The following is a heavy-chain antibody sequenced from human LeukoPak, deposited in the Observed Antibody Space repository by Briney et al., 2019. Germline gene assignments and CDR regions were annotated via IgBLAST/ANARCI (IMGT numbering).Heavy chain of an antibody. CDR2: IYYSGST. D-gene: IGHD6-19*01. J-gene: IGHJ4*02. V-gene: IGHV4-59*01. CDR3: ARGGGSGWPDFDY. CDR1: GGSISSYY. Sequence: SETLSLTCTVSGGSISSYYWSWIRQPPGKGLEWIGYIYYSGSTNYNPSLKSRVTISVDTSKNQFSLKLSSVTAADTAVYYCARGGGSGWPDFDYWGQGTLVTVSS.